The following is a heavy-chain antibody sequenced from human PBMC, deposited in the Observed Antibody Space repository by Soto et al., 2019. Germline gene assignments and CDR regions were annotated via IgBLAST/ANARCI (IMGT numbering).Heavy chain of an antibody. D-gene: IGHD3-10*01. J-gene: IGHJ6*02. CDR3: ARVLYYGSGSYSPYGMDV. CDR2: VSPPFRTS. CDR1: GVSFNNNG. Sequence: QVQLVQSGAEVKKPGSSVKVSCKTSGVSFNNNGIGWVRQAPGHGLEWMGGVSPPFRTSNYGRTFQGRISITADASTGTVNIELSSLTSEDTAQYHCARVLYYGSGSYSPYGMDVWGQGTTVTVSS. V-gene: IGHV1-69*01.